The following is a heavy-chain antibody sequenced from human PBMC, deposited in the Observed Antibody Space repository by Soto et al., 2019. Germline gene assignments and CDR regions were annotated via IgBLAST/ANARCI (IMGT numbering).Heavy chain of an antibody. D-gene: IGHD3-3*01. CDR2: ISYDGSNK. CDR1: GFTFSSYA. CDR3: ARGRDYDFWSGYSPTLDY. V-gene: IGHV3-30-3*01. J-gene: IGHJ4*02. Sequence: QVQLVESGGGVVQPGRSLRLSCAASGFTFSSYAMHWVRQAPGKGLEWVAVISYDGSNKYYADSVKGRFTISRDNSKNTLDLQMNSLRAEDTAVYYCARGRDYDFWSGYSPTLDYWGQGTLVTVSS.